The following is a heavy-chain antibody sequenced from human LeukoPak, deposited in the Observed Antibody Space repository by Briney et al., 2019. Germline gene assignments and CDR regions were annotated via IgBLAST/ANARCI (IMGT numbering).Heavy chain of an antibody. J-gene: IGHJ5*02. Sequence: GASVKVSCKASGYTFTGYYMHWVRQAPGQGLEWMGWIYPNSGGTNYAQKFQGRVTMTRDTSISTAYMELSRLRSDDTAVYYCAREIAVAGTGGNWFDPWGQGTLVTVSS. CDR2: IYPNSGGT. V-gene: IGHV1-2*02. D-gene: IGHD6-19*01. CDR1: GYTFTGYY. CDR3: AREIAVAGTGGNWFDP.